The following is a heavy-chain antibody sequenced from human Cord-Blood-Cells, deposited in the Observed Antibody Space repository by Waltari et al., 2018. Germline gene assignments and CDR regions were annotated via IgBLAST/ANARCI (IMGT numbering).Heavy chain of an antibody. Sequence: VQLVKSGAEVKKPAAPVKDSCKASGYTFTGYSIHWVRQAPGQGLEWMGWINPNSGGTNYAQKFQGWVTMTRDTSISTAYMELSRLRSDDTAVYYCARVWAAAGFFDYWGQGTLVTVSS. CDR1: GYTFTGYS. CDR2: INPNSGGT. D-gene: IGHD6-13*01. CDR3: ARVWAAAGFFDY. J-gene: IGHJ4*02. V-gene: IGHV1-2*04.